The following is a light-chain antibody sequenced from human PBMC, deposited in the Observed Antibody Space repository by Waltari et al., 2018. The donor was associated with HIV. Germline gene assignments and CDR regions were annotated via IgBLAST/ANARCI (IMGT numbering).Light chain of an antibody. J-gene: IGLJ2*01. CDR3: ATWDDTMSVV. V-gene: IGLV1-44*01. Sequence: SLLTQPPSVSGAPGQRVNISCSGGPSNIGGHSFNWYRQLPGTAPILLIYNNDHRPSSVPVRFSGSKSATSASLVISGLQSDDEADYYCATWDDTMSVVFGGGTRLTVL. CDR1: PSNIGGHS. CDR2: NND.